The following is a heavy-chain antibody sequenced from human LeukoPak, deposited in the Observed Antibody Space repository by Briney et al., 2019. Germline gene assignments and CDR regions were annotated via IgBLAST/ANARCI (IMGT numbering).Heavy chain of an antibody. D-gene: IGHD3-3*01. CDR1: TRYFTNYW. J-gene: IGHJ5*01. V-gene: IGHV3-74*01. CDR3: GTSRWSGVVDS. CDR2: IDRDGLRE. Sequence: GGPLRLSCTASTRYFTNYWMHWVRQVPGKGLAWLSRIDRDGLREDYADSVRGRFTISRHNAKGTTYLQMNSLRAEDTAVYYCGTSRWSGVVDSWGQGTLVTVSS.